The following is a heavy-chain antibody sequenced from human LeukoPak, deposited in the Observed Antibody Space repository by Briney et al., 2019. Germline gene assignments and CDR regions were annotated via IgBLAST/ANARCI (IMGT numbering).Heavy chain of an antibody. CDR1: GYTFTGYY. D-gene: IGHD2-15*01. Sequence: ASVKVSCKASGYTFTGYYMHWVRQAPGQGLEWMGWINPNSGGTNYAQKFQGRVTMTRDMSTSTVYMELSSLRSEDTAVYYCARGYCSGGSRYSAYDYWGQGTLVTVSS. V-gene: IGHV1-2*02. CDR3: ARGYCSGGSRYSAYDY. CDR2: INPNSGGT. J-gene: IGHJ4*02.